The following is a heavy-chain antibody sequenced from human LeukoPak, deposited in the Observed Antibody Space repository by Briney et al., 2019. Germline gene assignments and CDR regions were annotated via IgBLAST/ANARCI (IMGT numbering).Heavy chain of an antibody. D-gene: IGHD3-16*01. V-gene: IGHV1-69*04. CDR3: ARDPSGGYVPYFDY. Sequence: ASVEVSCKASERTFSSYAISWVRQAPGQGREWMGRIIPILGITNYAQKFQGRVTITADKSTSTAYMELSSLRSDDTAVYYCARDPSGGYVPYFDYWGQGTLVTVSS. J-gene: IGHJ4*02. CDR1: ERTFSSYA. CDR2: IIPILGIT.